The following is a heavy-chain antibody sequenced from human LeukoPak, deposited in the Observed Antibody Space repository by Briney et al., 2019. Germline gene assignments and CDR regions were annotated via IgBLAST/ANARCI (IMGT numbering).Heavy chain of an antibody. V-gene: IGHV4-34*01. Sequence: MSGGSLRLSCAVSGLTFNNYAMSWVRQAPGKGLEWIGEINHSGSTNYNPSLKSRVTISVDTSKNQFSLKLSSVTAADTAVYYCARGGYNGSGSWPSRGYYMDVWGKGTTVTVSS. CDR1: GLTFNNYA. CDR2: INHSGST. CDR3: ARGGYNGSGSWPSRGYYMDV. J-gene: IGHJ6*03. D-gene: IGHD3-10*01.